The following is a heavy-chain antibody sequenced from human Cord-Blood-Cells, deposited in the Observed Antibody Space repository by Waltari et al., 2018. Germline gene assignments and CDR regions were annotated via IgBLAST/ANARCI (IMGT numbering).Heavy chain of an antibody. CDR3: AKDLGSSSLRFDY. CDR1: GFTFSSYA. J-gene: IGHJ4*02. CDR2: VIGNGGGT. D-gene: IGHD6-6*01. Sequence: EVQLLESGGGLVQPGGFLRLSCAASGFTFSSYAISWVRQAPGKGLEWFSAVIGNGGGTYHADSCKHRCTISRNHARNTLYRQMNSLRAEDTAVYYCAKDLGSSSLRFDYGGQGTLVTVSS. V-gene: IGHV3-23*01.